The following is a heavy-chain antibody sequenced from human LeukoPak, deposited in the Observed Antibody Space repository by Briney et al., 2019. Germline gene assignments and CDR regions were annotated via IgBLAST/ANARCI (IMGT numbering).Heavy chain of an antibody. CDR1: GDSVRSGSYY. Sequence: ETLSLTCTVSGDSVRSGSYYWSWIRRPPGKGLEWVANINQDGSEEYYVDSVKGRLTISRDSAKNSLYLQVNSLRAEDTAVYYCARGRYSSGYWGQGTLVTVSS. CDR3: ARGRYSSGY. D-gene: IGHD6-19*01. J-gene: IGHJ4*02. CDR2: INQDGSEE. V-gene: IGHV3-7*03.